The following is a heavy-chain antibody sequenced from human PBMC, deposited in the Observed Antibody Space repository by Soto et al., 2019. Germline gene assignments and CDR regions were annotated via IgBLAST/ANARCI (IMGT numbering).Heavy chain of an antibody. CDR1: GFIFKSYA. V-gene: IGHV3-23*01. D-gene: IGHD3-9*01. CDR3: ARDLIGITIYPNYFDY. CDR2: INSAGST. J-gene: IGHJ4*02. Sequence: PGGSLRLSCVASGFIFKSYAMSWIRQAPGKGLEWVSVINSAGSTYYTDSVKGRFAISRDNSRSTLYLQTSSLRAEDTAVYYCARDLIGITIYPNYFDYWGQGTLVTVSS.